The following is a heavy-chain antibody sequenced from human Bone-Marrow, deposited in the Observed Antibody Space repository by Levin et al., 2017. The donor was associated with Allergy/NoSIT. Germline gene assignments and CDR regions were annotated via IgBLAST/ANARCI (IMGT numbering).Heavy chain of an antibody. CDR2: INSDGSST. CDR1: GFTFSSYW. Sequence: GGSLRLSCAASGFTFSSYWMHWVRQAPGKGLVWVSRINSDGSSTSYADSVKGRFTISRDNAKNTLYLQMNSLRAEDTAVYYCARDEIVATITRVDAFDIWGQGTMVTVSS. V-gene: IGHV3-74*01. CDR3: ARDEIVATITRVDAFDI. J-gene: IGHJ3*02. D-gene: IGHD5-12*01.